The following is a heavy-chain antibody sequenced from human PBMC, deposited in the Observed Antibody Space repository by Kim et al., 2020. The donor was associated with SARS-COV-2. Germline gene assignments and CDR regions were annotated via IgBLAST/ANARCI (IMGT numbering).Heavy chain of an antibody. CDR3: ARERWNCSGGSCYSDTFRE. Sequence: ASVKVSCKASGYTFTSYYMHWVRQAPGQGLEWMGIINPSGGSTSYAQKFQGRVTMTRDTSTSTVYMELSSLRSEDTAVYYCARERWNCSGGSCYSDTFREWGQGTLVTVSS. V-gene: IGHV1-46*01. D-gene: IGHD2-15*01. J-gene: IGHJ4*02. CDR1: GYTFTSYY. CDR2: INPSGGST.